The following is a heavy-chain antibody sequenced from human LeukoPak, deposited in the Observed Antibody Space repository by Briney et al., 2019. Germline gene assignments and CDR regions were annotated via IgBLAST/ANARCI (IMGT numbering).Heavy chain of an antibody. D-gene: IGHD6-13*01. CDR3: ARDTPIAAAGTPLAYHAFDI. Sequence: GGSLRLSCAASGFTFSSYWMSWVRQAPGKGLEWVANIKQDGSEKYYVDSVKGRFTISRDNAKNSLYLQMNSLRAEDTAVYYCARDTPIAAAGTPLAYHAFDIWGQGTMVTVSS. V-gene: IGHV3-7*01. CDR1: GFTFSSYW. J-gene: IGHJ3*02. CDR2: IKQDGSEK.